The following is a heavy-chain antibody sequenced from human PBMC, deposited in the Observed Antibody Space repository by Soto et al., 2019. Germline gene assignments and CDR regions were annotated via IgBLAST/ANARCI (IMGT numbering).Heavy chain of an antibody. CDR2: ISWNSGSI. CDR1: GFTFDDYA. CDR3: VKGRYSSSSGAFDI. Sequence: EVQLVESGGGLVQPGRSLRLSCAASGFTFDDYAMHWVRKAPGKGLEWVSGISWNSGSIGYADSVKGRFTISRDNAKSSLYLQMNSLRAEDTALYYCVKGRYSSSSGAFDIWGQGTMVTVSS. J-gene: IGHJ3*02. D-gene: IGHD6-6*01. V-gene: IGHV3-9*01.